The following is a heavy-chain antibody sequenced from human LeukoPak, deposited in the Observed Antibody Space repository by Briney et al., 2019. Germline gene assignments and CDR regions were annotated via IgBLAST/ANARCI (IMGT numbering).Heavy chain of an antibody. CDR2: ISGSGVST. D-gene: IGHD3-9*01. CDR1: GFSFSSYA. CDR3: ANYHFDWLPGFDP. Sequence: GGPLRLSCAAPGFSFSSYAMSWVRPAPGKGLEWVSAISGSGVSTYYADSVKGRFTISRDNSKNTRYLQMNSLRAEDAAVYYCANYHFDWLPGFDPWGQGTLVTVSS. J-gene: IGHJ5*02. V-gene: IGHV3-23*01.